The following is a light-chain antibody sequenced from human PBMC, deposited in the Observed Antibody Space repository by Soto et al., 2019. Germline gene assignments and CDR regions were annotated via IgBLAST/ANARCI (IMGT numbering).Light chain of an antibody. Sequence: QSVLTQPASVSGSPGQSITISCTGTSSDVGDYNYVSWYQQHPGKAPKLMIYDVSNRPSGVSNRFSGSKSGNTASLTSSGLQAEDEADYYCSSYTTSTTFVVFGGGTKVTVL. CDR1: SSDVGDYNY. V-gene: IGLV2-14*03. CDR2: DVS. CDR3: SSYTTSTTFVV. J-gene: IGLJ2*01.